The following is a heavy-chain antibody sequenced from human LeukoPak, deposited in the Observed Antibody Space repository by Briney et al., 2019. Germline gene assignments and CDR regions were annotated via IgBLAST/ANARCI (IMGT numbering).Heavy chain of an antibody. V-gene: IGHV3-48*01. D-gene: IGHD3-22*01. J-gene: IGHJ4*02. CDR2: ISSSSSTI. CDR1: GFTFRTYG. Sequence: PGGSLRLSCAASGFTFRTYGMNWVRQAPGKGLEWVSYISSSSSTIYYADSVKGRFTISRDNAKNSLYLQMNSLRAEDTAVYYCASRAYDSSGYYYAMGYWGQGTLVTVSS. CDR3: ASRAYDSSGYYYAMGY.